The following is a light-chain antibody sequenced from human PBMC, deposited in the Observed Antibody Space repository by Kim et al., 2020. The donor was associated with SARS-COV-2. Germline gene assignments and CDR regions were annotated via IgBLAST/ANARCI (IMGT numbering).Light chain of an antibody. CDR3: QQYSDFPPT. J-gene: IGKJ4*01. CDR1: QGITKY. CDR2: DTS. V-gene: IGKV1-16*02. Sequence: AFVEDRVTITCRARQGITKYLGWFQQKPGQAPRSLIYDTSTVESGFPSKFRGSGSGTDFTLPISNLQPEDLATYYCQQYSDFPPTFGGGTKVDIK.